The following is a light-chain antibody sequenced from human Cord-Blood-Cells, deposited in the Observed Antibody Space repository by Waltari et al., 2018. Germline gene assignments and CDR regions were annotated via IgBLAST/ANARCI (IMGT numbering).Light chain of an antibody. J-gene: IGKJ1*01. V-gene: IGKV3-11*01. CDR2: DAS. CDR1: QSVSSY. CDR3: QQRSNWPPWT. Sequence: EIVLTLSTATLSLSPGERATLSCRASQSVSSYLAWYQQKPGQAPRLLIYDASNRATGIPARFSGSGSGTDFTLTISSLEPEDFAVYYCQQRSNWPPWTFGQGTKVEIK.